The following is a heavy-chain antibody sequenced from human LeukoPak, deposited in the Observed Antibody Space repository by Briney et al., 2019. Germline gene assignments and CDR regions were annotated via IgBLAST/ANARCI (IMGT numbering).Heavy chain of an antibody. CDR1: GGSFSGYY. CDR3: ARDGLGYSSSWYGDAFDI. Sequence: SETLSLTCAVYGGSFSGYYWSWIRQPAGNGLEWIGRIYTSGSTNYNPSLKSRVTMSVDTSKNQFSLKLSSVTAADTAVYYCARDGLGYSSSWYGDAFDIWGQGTMVTVSS. CDR2: IYTSGST. D-gene: IGHD6-13*01. J-gene: IGHJ3*02. V-gene: IGHV4-4*07.